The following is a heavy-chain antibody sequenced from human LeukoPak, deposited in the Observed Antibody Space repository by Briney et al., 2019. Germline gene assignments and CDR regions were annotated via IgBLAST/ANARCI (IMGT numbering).Heavy chain of an antibody. Sequence: GASVKVSCKASGYTFTSYDINWVRQAPGQGLEWMGIINPSGGSTSYAQKFQGRVTMTRDTSTSTVYMELSSLRSEDTAVYYCARLRNWFDPWGQGTLVTVSS. CDR3: ARLRNWFDP. V-gene: IGHV1-46*01. CDR1: GYTFTSYD. CDR2: INPSGGST. J-gene: IGHJ5*02.